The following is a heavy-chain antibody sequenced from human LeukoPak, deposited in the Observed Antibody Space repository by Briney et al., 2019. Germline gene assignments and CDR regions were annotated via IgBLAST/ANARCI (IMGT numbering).Heavy chain of an antibody. V-gene: IGHV4-31*03. CDR3: ARVRLEAYCGGDCPEYFQH. Sequence: SETLSLTCTVSGGSISSGGYYWSWIRQHPGKGLEWIGYIYYSGSTYYNPSLKSRVTISVDTSKNQFSLKLSSVTAAGTAVYYCARVRLEAYCGGDCPEYFQHWGQGTLVTVSS. CDR2: IYYSGST. J-gene: IGHJ1*01. CDR1: GGSISSGGYY. D-gene: IGHD2-21*02.